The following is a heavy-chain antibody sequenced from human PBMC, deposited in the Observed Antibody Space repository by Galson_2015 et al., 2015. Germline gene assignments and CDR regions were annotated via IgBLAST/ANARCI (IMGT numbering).Heavy chain of an antibody. V-gene: IGHV3-23*01. CDR1: GFTVSSSA. CDR2: LSHTGSSI. CDR3: AKDRRAVVMSAIDY. J-gene: IGHJ4*02. D-gene: IGHD2-21*02. Sequence: SLRLSCAASGFTVSSSAMNWVRQAPGKGLAWASALSHTGSSIYYADSVKGRFTSARDNSKNPLYLHLNSLRADDTAVYYCAKDRRAVVMSAIDYWGQGTQVTVSS.